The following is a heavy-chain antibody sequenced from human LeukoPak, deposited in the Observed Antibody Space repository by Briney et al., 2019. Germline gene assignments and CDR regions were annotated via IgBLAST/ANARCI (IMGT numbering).Heavy chain of an antibody. CDR1: GGTFSSYG. D-gene: IGHD1-26*01. Sequence: SVKVSCKASGGTFSSYGISWVRQAPGEGLEWMGRIVPILGIEENAQKFQGRVTITADKPTSTAYMELSSLRSDDTAVYYCASPPGGLLRRWGQGTLVTVS. CDR2: IVPILGIE. CDR3: ASPPGGLLRR. J-gene: IGHJ1*01. V-gene: IGHV1-69*04.